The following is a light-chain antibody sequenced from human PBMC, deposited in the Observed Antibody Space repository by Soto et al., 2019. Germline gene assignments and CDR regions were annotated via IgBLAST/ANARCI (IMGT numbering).Light chain of an antibody. Sequence: ETVLTQSPATLSLSPGERATLSCRTSQSVSSYLAWYQQKPGQAPRLLIYDASNRATGIPARFSGSGSGTDFTLTISSLEPEDFAVYYCQQRRDWLTFGGGTKVEIK. CDR2: DAS. CDR1: QSVSSY. V-gene: IGKV3-11*01. J-gene: IGKJ4*01. CDR3: QQRRDWLT.